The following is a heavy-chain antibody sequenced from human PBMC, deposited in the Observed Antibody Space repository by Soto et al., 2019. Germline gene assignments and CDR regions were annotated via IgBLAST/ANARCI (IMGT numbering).Heavy chain of an antibody. D-gene: IGHD1-26*01. CDR2: FDPEDGET. CDR1: GYTLTELS. CDR3: ATDNASVSGSYRLNWFDP. J-gene: IGHJ5*02. Sequence: GASVKVSCKVSGYTLTELSMHWVRQAPGKGLEWMGGFDPEDGETIYAQKFQGRVTMTEDTSTDTAYMELSSLRSEDTAVYYCATDNASVSGSYRLNWFDPWGQGTLVTVSS. V-gene: IGHV1-24*01.